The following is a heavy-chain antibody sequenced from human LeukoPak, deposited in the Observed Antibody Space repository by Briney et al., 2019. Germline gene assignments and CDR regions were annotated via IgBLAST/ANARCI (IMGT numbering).Heavy chain of an antibody. V-gene: IGHV3-7*01. Sequence: GGSLRLSCVASGFSFSNFWLSWVRQAPGKGLEWVANIKQDGSEKYYVDSVKGRSTISRDNAKNSLFLRMNSLRAEDTAVYYCARGGSSGAFDIWGQGTMVTVAS. CDR2: IKQDGSEK. D-gene: IGHD1-26*01. CDR3: ARGGSSGAFDI. J-gene: IGHJ3*02. CDR1: GFSFSNFW.